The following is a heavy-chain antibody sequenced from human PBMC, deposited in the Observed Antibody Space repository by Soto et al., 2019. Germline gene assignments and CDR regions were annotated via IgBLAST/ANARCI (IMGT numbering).Heavy chain of an antibody. V-gene: IGHV4-59*01. D-gene: IGHD2-15*01. CDR1: GGSISNYY. Sequence: QVQLQESGPGLVKPSETLSLTCTVSGGSISNYYWSWIRQPPGKGLEWIGYIYYSGSTNYNPSLKGRVTISLDTSKNQFSLKLSSVTAADTAVYYCARGGGYCRGGSCYHLDYWGQGTLATVSS. CDR2: IYYSGST. J-gene: IGHJ4*02. CDR3: ARGGGYCRGGSCYHLDY.